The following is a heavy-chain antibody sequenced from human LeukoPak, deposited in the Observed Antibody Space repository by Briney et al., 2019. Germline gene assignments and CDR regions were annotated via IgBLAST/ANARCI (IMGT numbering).Heavy chain of an antibody. CDR3: TREGEENGDYGTFDY. CDR1: GFTFSSYA. D-gene: IGHD4-17*01. CDR2: ISYDGSNK. J-gene: IGHJ4*02. Sequence: GGSLRLSCAASGFTFSSYAMHWVRQAPGKGLEWVAVISYDGSNKYYADSVKGRFTISRDNSKNTLYLQMNSLRAEDTAVYYCTREGEENGDYGTFDYWGQGTLVTVSS. V-gene: IGHV3-30-3*01.